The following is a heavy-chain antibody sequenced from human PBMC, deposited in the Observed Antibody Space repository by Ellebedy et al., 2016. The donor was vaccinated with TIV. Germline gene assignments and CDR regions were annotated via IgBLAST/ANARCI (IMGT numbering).Heavy chain of an antibody. Sequence: GESLKISXAASGFTFSSYAMSWVRQAPGKGLEWVSAISGSGGSTYYADSVKGRFTISRDNSKNTLYLQMNSLRAEDTAVYYCAKDRTAMGYWGQGTLVTVSS. CDR2: ISGSGGST. CDR3: AKDRTAMGY. D-gene: IGHD5-18*01. J-gene: IGHJ4*02. V-gene: IGHV3-23*01. CDR1: GFTFSSYA.